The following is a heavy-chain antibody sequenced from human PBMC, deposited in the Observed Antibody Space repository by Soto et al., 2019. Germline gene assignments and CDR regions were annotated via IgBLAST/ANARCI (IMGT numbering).Heavy chain of an antibody. D-gene: IGHD6-13*01. CDR1: GFTFSSYA. Sequence: GGSLRLSCAASGFTFSSYAMSWVRQAPGKGLEWVSAISGSGGSTYYADSVKGRFTISRDNSKNTLYLQMNSLRAEDTAVYYCAKVGYSSSWDVSDPDYWGQGTLVTVSS. CDR3: AKVGYSSSWDVSDPDY. J-gene: IGHJ4*02. CDR2: ISGSGGST. V-gene: IGHV3-23*01.